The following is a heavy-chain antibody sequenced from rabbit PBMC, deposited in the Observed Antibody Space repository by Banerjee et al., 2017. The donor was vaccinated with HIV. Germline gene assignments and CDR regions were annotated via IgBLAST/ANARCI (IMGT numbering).Heavy chain of an antibody. Sequence: QEQLEESGGDLVKPEGSLTVTCTASGFSFSNKYVMCWVRQAPGKGLEWIACINTSSGNTVYATWAKGRFTISKASWTTVTLQMTSLTAADTATYFCARANDGVVGLNLWGQGTLVTVS. V-gene: IGHV1S45*01. D-gene: IGHD2-1*01. CDR2: INTSSGNT. CDR1: GFSFSNKYV. CDR3: ARANDGVVGLNL. J-gene: IGHJ4*01.